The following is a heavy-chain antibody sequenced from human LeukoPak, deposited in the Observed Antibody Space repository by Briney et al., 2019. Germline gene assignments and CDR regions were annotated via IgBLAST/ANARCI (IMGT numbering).Heavy chain of an antibody. V-gene: IGHV3-23*01. CDR3: ARDEDTSALSEY. Sequence: GGSLRLSCAGSGFTFNTSAMSWVRQAPGKGLEWVSAISGSGRSTYYTDSVRGRFTISRDNSKNTLYLQMNSLRAEDTAVYYCARDEDTSALSEYWGQGTLVTVSS. D-gene: IGHD2/OR15-2a*01. J-gene: IGHJ4*02. CDR1: GFTFNTSA. CDR2: ISGSGRST.